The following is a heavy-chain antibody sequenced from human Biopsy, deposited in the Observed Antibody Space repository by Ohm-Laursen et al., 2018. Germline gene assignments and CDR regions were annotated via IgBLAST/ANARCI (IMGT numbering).Heavy chain of an antibody. D-gene: IGHD6-13*01. CDR3: AKDRYPSSWHYYYGMDV. CDR1: GFSFDNHV. Sequence: SLRLSCAASGFSFDNHVMHWVRQAPGKGLEWVSGISWNSDSIGYADSVKDRFTISRGNAKNSLYLQMNSLRSEDTALYYCAKDRYPSSWHYYYGMDVWGQGTTVTVSS. CDR2: ISWNSDSI. J-gene: IGHJ6*02. V-gene: IGHV3-9*01.